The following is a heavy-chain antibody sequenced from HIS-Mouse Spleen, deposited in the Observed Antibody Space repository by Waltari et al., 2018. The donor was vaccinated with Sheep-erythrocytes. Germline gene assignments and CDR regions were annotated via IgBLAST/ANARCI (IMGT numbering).Heavy chain of an antibody. CDR3: ARLITMVRGVTWYFDL. CDR1: GASISSGGSY. Sequence: QVQLQESGPGLVKPSQTLSLTCTVSGASISSGGSYWSWIRQHPGQGLEWIGYIYYSGSTYYNPSLKSRVTISVDTSKNQFSLKLSSVTAADTAVYYCARLITMVRGVTWYFDLWGRGTLVTVSS. V-gene: IGHV4-31*03. D-gene: IGHD3-10*01. CDR2: IYYSGST. J-gene: IGHJ2*01.